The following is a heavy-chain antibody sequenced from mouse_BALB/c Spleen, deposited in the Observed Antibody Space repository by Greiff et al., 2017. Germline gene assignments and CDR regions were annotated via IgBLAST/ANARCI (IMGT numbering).Heavy chain of an antibody. D-gene: IGHD1-1*01. CDR2: IWAGGST. CDR3: ARYYGSSFFYAMDY. CDR1: GFSLTSYG. Sequence: VKLVESGPGLVAPSQSLSITCPVSGFSLTSYGVHRVRQPPGKGLEWLGVIWAGGSTNYNSALMSRLSISKDNSKSQVFLKMNSLQTDDTAMYYCARYYGSSFFYAMDYWGQGTSVTVSS. V-gene: IGHV2-9*02. J-gene: IGHJ4*01.